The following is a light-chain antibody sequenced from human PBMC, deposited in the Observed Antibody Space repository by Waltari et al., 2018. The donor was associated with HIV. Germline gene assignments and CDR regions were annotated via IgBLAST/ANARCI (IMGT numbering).Light chain of an antibody. V-gene: IGKV3-11*01. CDR3: QQRSRWPWT. CDR2: DAS. J-gene: IGKJ1*01. CDR1: QSVSIF. Sequence: EIVLTQSAATLSLSPGERVTLSCRASQSVSIFLAWYQQRPGQAPRLLIYDASNRATGIPARFSGSGSGTDFTLTISSLEPEDFAVYYCQQRSRWPWTFGQGMKVEVK.